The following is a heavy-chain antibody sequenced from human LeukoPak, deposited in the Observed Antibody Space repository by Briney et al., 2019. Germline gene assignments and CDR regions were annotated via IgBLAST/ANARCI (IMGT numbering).Heavy chain of an antibody. V-gene: IGHV3-23*01. CDR2: ISGSGDST. CDR3: AKDLAFVPASDDTFDI. J-gene: IGHJ3*02. D-gene: IGHD2-2*01. Sequence: GGSLRLSCAASGFTFSSYAMSWVRQAPGKGLEWVSSISGSGDSTYSADSVNGRFTISRVNTKNTLYLQMNSLRAEDTALHYCAKDLAFVPASDDTFDIWGQGTVVTVSS. CDR1: GFTFSSYA.